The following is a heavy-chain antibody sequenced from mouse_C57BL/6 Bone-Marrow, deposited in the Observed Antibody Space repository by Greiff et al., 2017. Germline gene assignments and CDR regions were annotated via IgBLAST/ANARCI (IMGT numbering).Heavy chain of an antibody. D-gene: IGHD2-2*01. CDR3: AREGNDAYYYAMDD. CDR1: GYTFTSYW. V-gene: IGHV1-50*01. CDR2: IDPSDSYT. Sequence: QVQLQQPGAELVKPGASVKLSCKASGYTFTSYWMQWVKQRPGPGLEWIGEIDPSDSYTNYNQKFKGKATLTVDTSSSTAYMQLSSLTSEDSAVYYCAREGNDAYYYAMDDWGQGTSVTVSS. J-gene: IGHJ4*01.